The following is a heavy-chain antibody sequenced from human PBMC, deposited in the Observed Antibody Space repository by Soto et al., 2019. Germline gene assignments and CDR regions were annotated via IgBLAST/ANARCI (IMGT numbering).Heavy chain of an antibody. V-gene: IGHV1-18*01. D-gene: IGHD3-3*01. Sequence: ASVKVSCKTSGYTFNTYGINWVRQAPGQGLELMGWISAYDGKTNYAEKFQGRVTLTTDASTSTAYMELRSLRSDDTAIYYCARDPHEFWTSYCFDPWGQGTPVTVSS. J-gene: IGHJ5*02. CDR2: ISAYDGKT. CDR1: GYTFNTYG. CDR3: ARDPHEFWTSYCFDP.